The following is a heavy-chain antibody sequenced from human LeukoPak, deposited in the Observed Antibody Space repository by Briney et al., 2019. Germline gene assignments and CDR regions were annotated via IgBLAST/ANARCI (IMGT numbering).Heavy chain of an antibody. CDR3: ARDSNYGEPDY. D-gene: IGHD4-17*01. CDR1: GYTFTSYY. Sequence: ASVKVSCKASGYTFTSYYMHWVRQAPGQGLEWMGIINPSGGSTSYAQKFQGRVTMTTDTSTSTAYMELRSLRSDDTAVYYCARDSNYGEPDYWGQGTLVTVSS. J-gene: IGHJ4*02. V-gene: IGHV1-46*01. CDR2: INPSGGST.